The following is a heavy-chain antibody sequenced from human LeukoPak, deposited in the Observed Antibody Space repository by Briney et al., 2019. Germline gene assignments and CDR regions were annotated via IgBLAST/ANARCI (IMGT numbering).Heavy chain of an antibody. CDR3: ATAYYYDSSGYYSHAFDI. CDR2: IYPGDSDT. Sequence: GESLKISCEGSGYSFTNHWIGWVRQMPGKGLEWMGIIYPGDSDTRYSPSFQGQVTISADKSISTAYLQWSSLKASDTAIYYCATAYYYDSSGYYSHAFDIWGQGTMVTVSS. V-gene: IGHV5-51*01. J-gene: IGHJ3*02. D-gene: IGHD3-22*01. CDR1: GYSFTNHW.